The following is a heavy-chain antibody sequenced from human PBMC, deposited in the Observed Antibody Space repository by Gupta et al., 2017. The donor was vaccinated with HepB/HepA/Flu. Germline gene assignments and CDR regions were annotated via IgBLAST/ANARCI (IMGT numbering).Heavy chain of an antibody. CDR2: KSYDGSNE. D-gene: IGHD2-2*01. J-gene: IGHJ2*01. CDR3: AKDGAPSTQLYWYFDL. Sequence: QVQLVESGRGVVQPGRSLRLSCAASGFTFSGFGMHWVRPAPGRGLEWVAVKSYDGSNEYYADSVKGRFTISRDNSKNTLYLQMNSLRAEDTAVYYCAKDGAPSTQLYWYFDLWGRGTLVTVSS. V-gene: IGHV3-30*18. CDR1: GFTFSGFG.